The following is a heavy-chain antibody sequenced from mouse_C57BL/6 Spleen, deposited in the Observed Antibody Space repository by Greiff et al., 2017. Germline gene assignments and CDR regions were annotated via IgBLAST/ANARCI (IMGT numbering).Heavy chain of an antibody. Sequence: VQLQQPGAELVRPGTSVKLSCKASGYTFTSYWMHWVKQRPGQGLEWIGVIDPSDSYTNYNQKFKGKATVTVDTSSSTAYMQLSSLTSEDSAVYYCARRCLTGSSYDWYFDVWGTGTTVTVSS. J-gene: IGHJ1*03. D-gene: IGHD1-1*01. V-gene: IGHV1-59*01. CDR3: ARRCLTGSSYDWYFDV. CDR2: IDPSDSYT. CDR1: GYTFTSYW.